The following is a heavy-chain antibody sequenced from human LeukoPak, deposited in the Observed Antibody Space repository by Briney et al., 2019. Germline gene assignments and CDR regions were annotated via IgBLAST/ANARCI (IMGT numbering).Heavy chain of an antibody. V-gene: IGHV3-74*01. D-gene: IGHD1-26*01. CDR3: ARDSLGATTVDY. J-gene: IGHJ4*02. CDR2: INSDGSST. Sequence: GGSLRLSXAASGFSFSNYWMHWVRQAPGKGLVWVSRINSDGSSTSYADSVKGRFTISRDNAKNTLYLQMNSLRAEDTAVYYCARDSLGATTVDYWGQGTLVTVSS. CDR1: GFSFSNYW.